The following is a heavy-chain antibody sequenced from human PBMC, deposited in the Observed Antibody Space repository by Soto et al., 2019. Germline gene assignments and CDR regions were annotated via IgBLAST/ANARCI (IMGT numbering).Heavy chain of an antibody. J-gene: IGHJ6*02. V-gene: IGHV4-59*08. CDR1: GGSISSDY. CDR3: ASLSKGYGTDV. Sequence: QVQLQESGPGLVKPSETLSLTCTVSGGSISSDYWSWIRQPPGKGLEWIGYVYYSGSTNSYPSLKSRVTISVDTSKNQFSLKLSSVTAADTAVYYCASLSKGYGTDVWGQGTTVTVSS. CDR2: VYYSGST.